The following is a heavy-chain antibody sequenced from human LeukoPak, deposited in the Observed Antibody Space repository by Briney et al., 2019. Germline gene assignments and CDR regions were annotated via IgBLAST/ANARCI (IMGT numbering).Heavy chain of an antibody. D-gene: IGHD2-2*01. CDR2: ISGSGVTT. J-gene: IGHJ4*02. CDR3: SKWKAIVLVPAARSPIDY. V-gene: IGHV3-23*01. Sequence: QTGGSLRLSCAASGFTFSNYGMSWVRQAPGKGLEWVSAISGSGVTTYYADSVKGRFTISRDNSKHTLYLQMNSLRAEDTAAYYCSKWKAIVLVPAARSPIDYWGQGTLVTVSS. CDR1: GFTFSNYG.